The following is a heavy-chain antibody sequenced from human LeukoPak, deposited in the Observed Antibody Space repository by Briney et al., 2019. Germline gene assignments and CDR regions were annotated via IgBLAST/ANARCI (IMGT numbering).Heavy chain of an antibody. J-gene: IGHJ4*02. D-gene: IGHD6-19*01. CDR2: IYYSGST. CDR1: GGSISSYY. CDR3: ARSVQWLVPGYFDY. V-gene: IGHV4-59*01. Sequence: ASETLSLTCTVSGGSISSYYWSWIRQPPGKGLEWIGYIYYSGSTNYNPSLKSRVTISVDTSKNQFSPKLSSVTAADTAVYYCARSVQWLVPGYFDYWGQGTLVTVSS.